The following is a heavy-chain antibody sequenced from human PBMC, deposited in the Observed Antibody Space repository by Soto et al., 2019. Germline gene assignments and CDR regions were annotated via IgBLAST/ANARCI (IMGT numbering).Heavy chain of an antibody. J-gene: IGHJ5*02. CDR1: GFPFSSTD. Sequence: GGSLRLSCAASGFPFSSTDMSWVRPAPGKGLEWVSTILDTGTTVFYAASVKGRFTVSRDNSNNTLYVQMNYLRADDTAVYYCVKNSGWFNTWGQGALVTVSP. CDR2: ILDTGTTV. D-gene: IGHD3-10*01. V-gene: IGHV3-23*01. CDR3: VKNSGWFNT.